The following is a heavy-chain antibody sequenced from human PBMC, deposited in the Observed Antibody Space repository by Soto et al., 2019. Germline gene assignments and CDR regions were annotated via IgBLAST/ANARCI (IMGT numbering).Heavy chain of an antibody. CDR3: ARDLVYSYYYDSSGYSLSGLGAFDI. Sequence: ASVKVSCKASGYTFTGYYMHWVRQAPGQGLEWMGWINPNSCCTNYAQKFQGLVTMTRDTSISTAYMELSMLRFDDTAVYYCARDLVYSYYYDSSGYSLSGLGAFDIWGQGTMVTVSS. J-gene: IGHJ3*02. V-gene: IGHV1-2*04. CDR2: INPNSCCT. CDR1: GYTFTGYY. D-gene: IGHD3-22*01.